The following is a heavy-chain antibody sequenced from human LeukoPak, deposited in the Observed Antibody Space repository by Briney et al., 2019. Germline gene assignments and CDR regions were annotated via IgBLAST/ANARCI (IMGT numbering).Heavy chain of an antibody. CDR3: AKDGPTTVTSLGGYIDY. Sequence: GSLILSCAASGFTCSSYGMHWVRQAPGKGLEWVAVISYDGSNKYYADSVKGRFTISRDNSKNTLYLQMNSLRAEDTAVYYCAKDGPTTVTSLGGYIDYWGQGTLVTVSS. V-gene: IGHV3-30*18. CDR1: GFTCSSYG. CDR2: ISYDGSNK. J-gene: IGHJ4*01. D-gene: IGHD4-17*01.